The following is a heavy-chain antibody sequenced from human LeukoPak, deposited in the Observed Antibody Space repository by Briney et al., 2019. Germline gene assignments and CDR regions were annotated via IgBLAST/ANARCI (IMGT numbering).Heavy chain of an antibody. Sequence: SETLSLTCAVYGGSFSGYYWSWIRQPPGKGLEWIGEINHSGSTNYNPSLKSRVTISVDTSKNQFSLKLSSVTAADTAVYYCARHKSVVVVAATLFGWFDPWGQGTLVTVSS. D-gene: IGHD2-15*01. J-gene: IGHJ5*02. CDR3: ARHKSVVVVAATLFGWFDP. CDR1: GGSFSGYY. CDR2: INHSGST. V-gene: IGHV4-34*01.